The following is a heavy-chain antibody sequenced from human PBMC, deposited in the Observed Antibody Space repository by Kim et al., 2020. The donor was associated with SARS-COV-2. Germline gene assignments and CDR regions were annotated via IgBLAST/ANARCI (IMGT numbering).Heavy chain of an antibody. CDR3: TTDLGIAAAFISVDV. D-gene: IGHD6-13*01. J-gene: IGHJ6*02. Sequence: APVKGRFTISRDDSKNTLYLQMNSLKTEDTAVYYCTTDLGIAAAFISVDVWGQGTTVTVSS. V-gene: IGHV3-15*01.